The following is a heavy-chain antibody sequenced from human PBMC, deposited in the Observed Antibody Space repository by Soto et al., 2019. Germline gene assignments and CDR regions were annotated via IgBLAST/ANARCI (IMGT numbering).Heavy chain of an antibody. CDR3: ARPTYYYDSSGPPAYWGQGTLVTVSSGKGRGASVKVSCKTFGVYSMYYYGMDV. Sequence: ASVKVSCKASGYTFTSYDINWVRQATGQGLEWMGWINPNTGYTDYAQKFQGRVTMTGNTSITTAYMELNSLRAEDTAVYYCARPTYYYDSSGPPAYWGQGTLVTVSSGKGRGASVKVSCKTFGVYSMYYYGMDVWGQGTTVTVSS. J-gene: IGHJ6*02. CDR1: GYTFTSYD. V-gene: IGHV1-8*01. CDR2: INPNTGYT. D-gene: IGHD3-22*01.